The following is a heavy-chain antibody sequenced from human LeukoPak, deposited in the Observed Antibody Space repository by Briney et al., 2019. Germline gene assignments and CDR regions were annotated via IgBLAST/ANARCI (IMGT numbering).Heavy chain of an antibody. CDR1: GGSFSGYY. V-gene: IGHV4-34*01. Sequence: PSETLSLTCAVYGGSFSGYYWSWIRQPPGKGLEWIGEINHSGSTNYNPSLKSRVTISVDTSKNQFSLKLSSVTAADTAVYYCARETGSSADDYWGQGTLVTVSS. D-gene: IGHD3-10*01. CDR2: INHSGST. CDR3: ARETGSSADDY. J-gene: IGHJ4*02.